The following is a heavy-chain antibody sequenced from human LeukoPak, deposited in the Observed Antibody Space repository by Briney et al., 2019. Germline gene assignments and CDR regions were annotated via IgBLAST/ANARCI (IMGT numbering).Heavy chain of an antibody. CDR2: IIPILGIA. V-gene: IGHV1-69*04. CDR3: AREGKGAYKSYYYGMDV. D-gene: IGHD1-1*01. J-gene: IGHJ6*02. CDR1: GGTFSSYA. Sequence: ASVKVSCKASGGTFSSYAISWVRQAPGQGLEWMGRIIPILGIANYAQKFQGRVTITADKSTSTAYMELSSLRSEDTAVYYCAREGKGAYKSYYYGMDVWGQGTTVTVSS.